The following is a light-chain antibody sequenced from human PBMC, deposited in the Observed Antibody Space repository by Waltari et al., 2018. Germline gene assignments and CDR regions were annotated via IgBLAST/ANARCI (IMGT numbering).Light chain of an antibody. V-gene: IGKV1-39*01. CDR3: QQSYITPALT. CDR2: SAS. Sequence: DIQMTQSPSSLSASVGDRVTITCRASQTISNFLNWYQQKPGKAPKLLIYSASSLQSGVPSRFSGSGYGTDFTLTISSLQPEDFATYYCQQSYITPALTFGGGTKVEIK. CDR1: QTISNF. J-gene: IGKJ4*01.